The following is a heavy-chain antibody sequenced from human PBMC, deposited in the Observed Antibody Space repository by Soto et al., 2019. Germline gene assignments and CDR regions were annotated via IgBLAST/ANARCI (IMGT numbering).Heavy chain of an antibody. CDR3: ARDVRGVAGTHHYYYYGMDV. V-gene: IGHV1-18*01. CDR2: ISAYNGNT. J-gene: IGHJ6*02. Sequence: GASVKVSCKASGYTFTSYGISWVRQAPGQGLEWMGWISAYNGNTNYAQKLQGRVTMTTDTSTSTAYMELRSLRSDDTAVYYCARDVRGVAGTHHYYYYGMDVWGQGTTVTVSS. D-gene: IGHD6-19*01. CDR1: GYTFTSYG.